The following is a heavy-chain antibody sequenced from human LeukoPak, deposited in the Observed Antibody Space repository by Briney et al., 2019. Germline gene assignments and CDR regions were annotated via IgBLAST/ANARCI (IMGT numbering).Heavy chain of an antibody. J-gene: IGHJ4*02. V-gene: IGHV4-59*08. Sequence: KPSETLSLTCTVSGGSISSYYWSWIRQPPGKGLEWIGSIYHSGSAFYNPSLKSRVTISVDTSKNQFSLRLSSVTAADTAVYYCARHTGDFWGQGTLVTVSP. D-gene: IGHD3-10*01. CDR3: ARHTGDF. CDR1: GGSISSYY. CDR2: IYHSGSA.